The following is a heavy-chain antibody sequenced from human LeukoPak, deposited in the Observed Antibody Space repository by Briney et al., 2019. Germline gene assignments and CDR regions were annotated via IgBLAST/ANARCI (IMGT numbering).Heavy chain of an antibody. J-gene: IGHJ5*02. CDR2: IIPILGIA. D-gene: IGHD1-26*01. Sequence: SVKVSCKASGGTFSSYAISWVRQAPGQGLEWMGRIIPILGIANYAQKFQGRVTITADKSTSTAYMELSSLRSDDTAVYYCARDRRVIVGATGWFDPWGQGTLVTVSS. CDR3: ARDRRVIVGATGWFDP. CDR1: GGTFSSYA. V-gene: IGHV1-69*04.